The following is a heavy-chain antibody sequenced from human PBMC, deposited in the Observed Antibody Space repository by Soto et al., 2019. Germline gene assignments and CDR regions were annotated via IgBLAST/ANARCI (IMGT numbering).Heavy chain of an antibody. Sequence: SVKVSCKASGYTFFTYDISWVRQAPGQGLEWMGWISTYSGDTKYAQKFQGRVTMTTDTSTTTAYLELRSLRSDDTAVYYCARHHGPTTSENWFDPWGQGTLVTVSS. CDR3: ARHHGPTTSENWFDP. CDR1: GYTFFTYD. V-gene: IGHV1-18*01. D-gene: IGHD5-12*01. J-gene: IGHJ5*02. CDR2: ISTYSGDT.